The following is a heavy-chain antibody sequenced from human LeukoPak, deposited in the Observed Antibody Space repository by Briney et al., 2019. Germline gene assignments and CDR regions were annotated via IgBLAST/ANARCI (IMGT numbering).Heavy chain of an antibody. D-gene: IGHD1-26*01. CDR1: GGSISSYY. J-gene: IGHJ5*02. CDR3: ARTPYSGSYSWFAP. Sequence: SETLSLTCTVSGGSISSYYWSWIRQPPGKGLEWIGYIYYSGSTNYNPSLKSRVTISVDTSKNQFSLKLSSVTAAVTAVYYCARTPYSGSYSWFAPWGQGTLVTVSS. CDR2: IYYSGST. V-gene: IGHV4-59*01.